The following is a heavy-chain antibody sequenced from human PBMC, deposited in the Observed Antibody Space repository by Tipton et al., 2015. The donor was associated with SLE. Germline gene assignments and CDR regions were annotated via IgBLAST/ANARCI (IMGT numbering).Heavy chain of an antibody. J-gene: IGHJ6*03. CDR3: ARSGSYPYYYYYMDV. V-gene: IGHV4-59*11. D-gene: IGHD1-26*01. Sequence: TLSLTCTVSGDSISNHYWSWIRQPPGKGLEWIGYIYYSGITNYNPSLKSRVTISVDTSKNQFSLKLSSVTAADTAVYYCARSGSYPYYYYYMDVWGKGTTVTVSS. CDR1: GDSISNHY. CDR2: IYYSGIT.